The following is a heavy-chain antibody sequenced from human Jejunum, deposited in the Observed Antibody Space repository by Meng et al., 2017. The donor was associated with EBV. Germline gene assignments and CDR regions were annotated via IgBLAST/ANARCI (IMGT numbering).Heavy chain of an antibody. V-gene: IGHV4-4*02. CDR1: CGSTSSSHW. CDR3: AKSNDYSFNS. Sequence: HVRRPGAGPGRVKPSGALLLTCGDACGSTSSSHWWSWVRQAPGKGLEWIGGMHPGESTNYNPSHMRRVTISVDNSKNQISLKLTSVTAADTAVYYCAKSNDYSFNSWGQGTLVTVSS. D-gene: IGHD4-11*01. J-gene: IGHJ4*02. CDR2: MHPGEST.